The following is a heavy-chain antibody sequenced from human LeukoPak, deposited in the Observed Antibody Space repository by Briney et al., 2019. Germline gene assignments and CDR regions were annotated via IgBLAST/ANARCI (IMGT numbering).Heavy chain of an antibody. CDR3: ARDWKDDYTALFM. CDR2: INEHASER. V-gene: IGHV3-7*01. J-gene: IGHJ4*02. D-gene: IGHD1-1*01. Sequence: GGSLRLSCAASGFRFSDYWMSWVRQAPGKGLEWVALINEHASERYYAASVEGRFTISRDDSENSLYLQLNSLRAEDTAVYYCARDWKDDYTALFMRGQGTLVTVSS. CDR1: GFRFSDYW.